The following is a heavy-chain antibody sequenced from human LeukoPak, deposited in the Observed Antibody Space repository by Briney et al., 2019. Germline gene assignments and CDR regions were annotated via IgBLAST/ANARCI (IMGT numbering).Heavy chain of an antibody. Sequence: GGSLRLSCEASGFLFRSSAMLWVRQAPGKGLEWVAFIRYDGSNKYYADSVKGRFTISRDNSKNTLYLQMNSLRAEDTAVYYCGRSNWFDPWGQGTLVTVSS. CDR1: GFLFRSSA. CDR2: IRYDGSNK. V-gene: IGHV3-30*02. CDR3: GRSNWFDP. J-gene: IGHJ5*02.